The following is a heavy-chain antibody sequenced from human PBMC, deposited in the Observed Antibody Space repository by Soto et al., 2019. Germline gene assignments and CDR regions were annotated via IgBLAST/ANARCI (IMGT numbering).Heavy chain of an antibody. V-gene: IGHV3-74*01. CDR2: IDPYDTGI. CDR3: TSDTFAARDY. Sequence: EVQLVESGGGLVQPGGSLRLSCAASGFAFSSEWMHWVRQAPGKGLVWVSRIDPYDTGITYADPVKRRFTISRDNAKNTLSLQMNSMLPEDTAVYYCTSDTFAARDYWGRGTLVTVSS. D-gene: IGHD2-15*01. CDR1: GFAFSSEW. J-gene: IGHJ4*02.